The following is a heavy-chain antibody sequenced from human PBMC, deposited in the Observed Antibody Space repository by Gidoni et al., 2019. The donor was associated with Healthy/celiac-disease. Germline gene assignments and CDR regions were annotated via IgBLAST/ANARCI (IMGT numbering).Heavy chain of an antibody. CDR2: IYHSGST. V-gene: IGHV4-4*02. Sequence: QVQLQESGPGLVKPSGTLSLTCAVSGGSISSSNWWSWVRQPPGKGLEWIGEIYHSGSTNYNPSLKSRVTISVDKSKNQFSLKLSSVTAADTAVYYCARGGPTRTYYDIFQNWFDPWGQGTLVTVSS. D-gene: IGHD3-9*01. CDR3: ARGGPTRTYYDIFQNWFDP. CDR1: GGSISSSNW. J-gene: IGHJ5*02.